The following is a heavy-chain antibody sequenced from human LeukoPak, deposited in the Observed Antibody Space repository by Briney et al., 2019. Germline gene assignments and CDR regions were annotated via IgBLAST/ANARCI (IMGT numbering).Heavy chain of an antibody. J-gene: IGHJ4*02. CDR2: IYPRDGST. Sequence: ASVKVSCKASGYTFTNNYLHWVRQAPGQGLEWVGMIYPRDGSTSYAQNFQGRVTVTRDTSTTTVHMELRGLRSEDTAVYYCARDQEGFDYWGQGTVVTVSS. CDR3: ARDQEGFDY. V-gene: IGHV1-46*01. CDR1: GYTFTNNY.